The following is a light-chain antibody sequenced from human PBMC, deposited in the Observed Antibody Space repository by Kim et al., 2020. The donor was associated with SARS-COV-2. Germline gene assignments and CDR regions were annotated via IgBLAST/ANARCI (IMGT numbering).Light chain of an antibody. V-gene: IGLV3-25*03. J-gene: IGLJ3*02. CDR1: ALPKQY. CDR3: QSSDSSCTYWV. Sequence: SYELTQPPSVSVSPGQTARITCSGDALPKQYAHWYQQKPGQAPVLVIYKDSERPSGIPERFSGSSSGTTVTLTISGVQAEDEADYYCQSSDSSCTYWVFGGGTQLTVL. CDR2: KDS.